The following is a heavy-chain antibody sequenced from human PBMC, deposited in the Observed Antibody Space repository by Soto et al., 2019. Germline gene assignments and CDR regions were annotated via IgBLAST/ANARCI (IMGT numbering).Heavy chain of an antibody. D-gene: IGHD2-2*01. V-gene: IGHV1-18*01. J-gene: IGHJ5*02. CDR2: ISAYNGNT. Sequence: QVQLVQSGAEVKKPGASVKVSCKASGYTFTSYGISWVRQAPGQGLEWMGWISAYNGNTNYAQKLQGRVTMTTDTSTSTAYMELRSLRSDDTAVYYCARVGYCSCTSCHRGGYNWFDPWGQGTLVTVSS. CDR1: GYTFTSYG. CDR3: ARVGYCSCTSCHRGGYNWFDP.